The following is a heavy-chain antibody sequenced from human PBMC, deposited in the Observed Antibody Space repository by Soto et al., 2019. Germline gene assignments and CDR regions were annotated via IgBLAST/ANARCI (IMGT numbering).Heavy chain of an antibody. CDR3: ARWFTYGNFDYFDY. CDR1: GFTFSSDW. J-gene: IGHJ4*02. Sequence: GGSLRLSCAASGFTFSSDWMHWFRQAPGRGLMWVSRIDSGGRTTTYADSVKGRFTISRDNTKNTLYLQMNGLRAEDTALYYCARWFTYGNFDYFDYWGQGTQVTVSS. D-gene: IGHD3-10*01. V-gene: IGHV3-74*01. CDR2: IDSGGRTT.